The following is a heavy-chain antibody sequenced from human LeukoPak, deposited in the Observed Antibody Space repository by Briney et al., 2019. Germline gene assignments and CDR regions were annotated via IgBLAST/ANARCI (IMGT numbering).Heavy chain of an antibody. CDR1: GFTFSSYA. CDR2: ISGSGGST. CDR3: AKDQRGEMSSTTSPGEDY. D-gene: IGHD2-2*01. Sequence: GGSLRLSCAASGFTFSSYAMSWVRQAPGKGLEWVSAISGSGGSTYYADSVKGRFTISRDNSKNTLYLQMTSPRAEDTAVYYCAKDQRGEMSSTTSPGEDYWGQGTLVTVSS. V-gene: IGHV3-23*01. J-gene: IGHJ4*02.